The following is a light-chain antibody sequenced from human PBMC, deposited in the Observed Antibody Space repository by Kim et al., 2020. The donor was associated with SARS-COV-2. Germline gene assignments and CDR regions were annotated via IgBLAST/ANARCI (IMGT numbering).Light chain of an antibody. CDR1: QSVLYSSNNKNY. J-gene: IGKJ1*01. Sequence: DIVMTQSPDSLAVSLGERATINCKSSQSVLYSSNNKNYIAWYQQKPGQPPKLLIYWASTRESGVPDRFSGSGSGTDFTLTISSLQAEDVAVYYCQQYYNTPWTFGQGTKVDSK. V-gene: IGKV4-1*01. CDR2: WAS. CDR3: QQYYNTPWT.